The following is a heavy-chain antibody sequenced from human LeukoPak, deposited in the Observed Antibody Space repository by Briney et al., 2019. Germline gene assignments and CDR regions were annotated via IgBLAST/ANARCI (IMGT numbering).Heavy chain of an antibody. CDR2: ISWNSGSI. Sequence: GRSLRLSCAASGFTFDDYAMHWVRQAPGKGLEWVSGISWNSGSIGYADSVKGRFTISRDNAKNSLYLQMSSPRAEDTALYYCAKVSLSGYSSGWTDYWGQGTLVTVSS. CDR3: AKVSLSGYSSGWTDY. D-gene: IGHD6-19*01. V-gene: IGHV3-9*01. CDR1: GFTFDDYA. J-gene: IGHJ4*02.